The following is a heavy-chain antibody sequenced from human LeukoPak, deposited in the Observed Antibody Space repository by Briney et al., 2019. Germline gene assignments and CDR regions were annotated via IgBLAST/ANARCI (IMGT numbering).Heavy chain of an antibody. CDR3: ASFITDNDAFDI. CDR2: IYTSGST. J-gene: IGHJ3*02. Sequence: SETLSLTCAVYGGSFSGYYWSWIRQPAGKGLEWIGRIYTSGSTNYNPSLKSRVTMSVDTSKNQFSLKLSSVTAADTAVYYCASFITDNDAFDIWGQGTMVTVSS. V-gene: IGHV4-59*10. D-gene: IGHD3-22*01. CDR1: GGSFSGYY.